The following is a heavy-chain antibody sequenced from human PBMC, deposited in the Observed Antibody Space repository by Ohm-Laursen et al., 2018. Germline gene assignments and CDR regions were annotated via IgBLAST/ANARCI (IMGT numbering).Heavy chain of an antibody. CDR1: GGSISGYY. V-gene: IGHV4-31*03. CDR2: IYYSGST. CDR3: ASSRPAYRFDY. D-gene: IGHD2-2*01. Sequence: TLSLTCTVSGGSISGYYWGWIRQHPGKGLEWIGYIYYSGSTYYNPSLKSRVTISVDTSKNQFSLKLSSVTAADTAVYYCASSRPAYRFDYWGQGTLVTVSS. J-gene: IGHJ4*02.